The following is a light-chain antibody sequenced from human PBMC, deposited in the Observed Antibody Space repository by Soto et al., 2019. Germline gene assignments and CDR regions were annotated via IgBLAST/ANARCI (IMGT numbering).Light chain of an antibody. CDR1: QSVSRNY. CDR2: DAS. V-gene: IGKV3-20*01. Sequence: EIVLTQSPGTLSLSPGERASVSCRASQSVSRNYVAWYHYKPGQAPRLLIYDASTRATGIPDRFSGSGSGADFTLTISRLEPEDFAVYFCQQYGRTPLTFGGGSKVEIK. CDR3: QQYGRTPLT. J-gene: IGKJ4*01.